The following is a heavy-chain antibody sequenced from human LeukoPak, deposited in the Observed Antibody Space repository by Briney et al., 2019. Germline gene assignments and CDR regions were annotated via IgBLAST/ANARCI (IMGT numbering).Heavy chain of an antibody. CDR1: GFTFSSYA. D-gene: IGHD4-17*01. Sequence: PGGSLRLSCAASGFTFSSYAMSWVRQAPGKGLEWVSAISGSGGSTYYADSVKGRFTISRDNSKNTLYLQMNTLRAEDTAVYYCARVRDYGGYFEFDYWGLGTLVTVSS. CDR2: ISGSGGST. J-gene: IGHJ4*02. CDR3: ARVRDYGGYFEFDY. V-gene: IGHV3-23*01.